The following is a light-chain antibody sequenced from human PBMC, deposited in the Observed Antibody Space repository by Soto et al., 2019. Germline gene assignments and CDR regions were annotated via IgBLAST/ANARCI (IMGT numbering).Light chain of an antibody. J-gene: IGKJ1*01. Sequence: DVQMTQSPSSLSASVGDRITLTCRASQTIHSYLHWYQFKPGKAPQLLIQSASSLHSGVPSRFSGSGSGTHFTLIISSLQPEDSATYYCQQTFSTPWTFGQGTKVEIK. CDR2: SAS. CDR3: QQTFSTPWT. V-gene: IGKV1-39*01. CDR1: QTIHSY.